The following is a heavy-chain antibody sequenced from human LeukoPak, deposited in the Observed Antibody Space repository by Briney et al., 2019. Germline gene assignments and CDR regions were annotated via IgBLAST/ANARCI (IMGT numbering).Heavy chain of an antibody. Sequence: GGSLRLSCAVSGFTISSHGMHWVRQAPGKGPEWVAMVAYHGNTEYYGDSVKGRFTISRDNSKNTLYLQMDSLRAEDTAVYHCAKDWGSGGWYNYFDPWGQGTLVTVSS. J-gene: IGHJ5*02. CDR1: GFTISSHG. V-gene: IGHV3-30*18. D-gene: IGHD6-19*01. CDR3: AKDWGSGGWYNYFDP. CDR2: VAYHGNTE.